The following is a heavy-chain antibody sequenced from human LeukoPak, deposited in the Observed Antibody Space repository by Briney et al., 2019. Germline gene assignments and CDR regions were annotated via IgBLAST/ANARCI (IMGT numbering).Heavy chain of an antibody. Sequence: GGSLRLSCAASGFTFSSYSMNWVRQAPGKGLEWVSSTSRNSIYIYYADSVKGRFTISRDNAKNLLYLQMNSLRAEDTAVYYCVRRGDYWGQGTLVTVSS. V-gene: IGHV3-21*01. CDR3: VRRGDY. CDR2: TSRNSIYI. J-gene: IGHJ4*02. CDR1: GFTFSSYS. D-gene: IGHD3-10*01.